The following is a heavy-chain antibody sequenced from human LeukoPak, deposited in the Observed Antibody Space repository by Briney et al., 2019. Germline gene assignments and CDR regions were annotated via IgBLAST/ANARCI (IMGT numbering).Heavy chain of an antibody. J-gene: IGHJ4*02. V-gene: IGHV1-18*01. Sequence: ASVKVSCKASGYTFTSYGISWVRQAPGQGLEWMGWISAYNGNTNYAQKLQGRVTMTTDTSTNTAYMELRSLRSDDTAVYYCARDWASRYDSSGYIDYWGQGTLVTVSS. CDR2: ISAYNGNT. CDR3: ARDWASRYDSSGYIDY. CDR1: GYTFTSYG. D-gene: IGHD3-22*01.